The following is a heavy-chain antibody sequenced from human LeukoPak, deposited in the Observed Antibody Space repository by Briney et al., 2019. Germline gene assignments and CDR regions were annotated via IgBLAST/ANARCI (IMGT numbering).Heavy chain of an antibody. Sequence: GGSLRLSCAASGFTFSDYDMHWVRQAPGKGLEWVAVISSDGSNRYYTDSVKGRFTISRDNAKNSLYLQMNSLRAEDMALYYCAKGSSAWNEVFHFDYWGQGTLVTVSS. CDR3: AKGSSAWNEVFHFDY. J-gene: IGHJ4*02. V-gene: IGHV3-30*18. CDR1: GFTFSDYD. CDR2: ISSDGSNR. D-gene: IGHD6-19*01.